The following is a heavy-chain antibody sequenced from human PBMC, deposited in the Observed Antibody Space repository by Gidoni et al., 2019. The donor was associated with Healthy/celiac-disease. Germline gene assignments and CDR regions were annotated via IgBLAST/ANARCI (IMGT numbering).Heavy chain of an antibody. Sequence: HMQLVQSVPEVKKPGTSEKVSCKASGFTVTSSAMQWVRRARGQRLEWIGWIVVGSGNTNYAQKFQERVTIPRDRSTSTAYMELSSLRSEDTAVYYCAADATYYYDSSGYSSLLYYGMDVWGQGTTVTVSS. J-gene: IGHJ6*02. CDR2: IVVGSGNT. CDR3: AADATYYYDSSGYSSLLYYGMDV. CDR1: GFTVTSSA. D-gene: IGHD3-22*01. V-gene: IGHV1-58*02.